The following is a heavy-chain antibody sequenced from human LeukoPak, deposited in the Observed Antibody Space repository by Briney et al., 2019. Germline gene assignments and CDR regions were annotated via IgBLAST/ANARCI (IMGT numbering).Heavy chain of an antibody. CDR1: GFTFSSYG. CDR2: ISYDGSNK. J-gene: IGHJ4*02. D-gene: IGHD6-19*01. V-gene: IGHV3-30*03. Sequence: GGSLRLSCAASGFTFSSYGMHWVRQAPGKGLEWVAVISYDGSNKYYADSVKGRFTISRDNSKNTLYLQMNSLRAEDTAVYYCARGLREIAVAVLVYWGQGTLVTVSS. CDR3: ARGLREIAVAVLVY.